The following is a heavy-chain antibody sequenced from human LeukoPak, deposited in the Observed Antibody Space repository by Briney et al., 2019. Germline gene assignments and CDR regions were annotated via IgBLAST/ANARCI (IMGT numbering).Heavy chain of an antibody. CDR3: ARPSVEWSHYWYFDL. V-gene: IGHV4-34*01. D-gene: IGHD3-3*01. CDR1: GGSFSGYY. Sequence: SETLSLTCAVYGGSFSGYYWSWIRQPPGKGLEWIGEINHSGSTNYNPSLKSRVTISVDTSKNQFSLKLSSVTAADTAVYYCARPSVEWSHYWYFDLWGRGTLVTVSS. J-gene: IGHJ2*01. CDR2: INHSGST.